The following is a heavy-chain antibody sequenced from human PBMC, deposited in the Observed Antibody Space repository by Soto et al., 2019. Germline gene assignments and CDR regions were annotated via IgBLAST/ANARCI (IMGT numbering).Heavy chain of an antibody. CDR1: GYTFTTYY. D-gene: IGHD3-22*01. V-gene: IGHV1-46*01. Sequence: QVQLVQSGAEVKKPGASVRVSCKASGYTFTTYYMHWVRQAPGQGLEWMGVIDPTHGSTTYAQKFQGRVTMTSDTSTNTVYMELSSLKSEDTAVYYCARVPYDTTGYYAFCGQGTLVTVSS. J-gene: IGHJ1*01. CDR2: IDPTHGST. CDR3: ARVPYDTTGYYAF.